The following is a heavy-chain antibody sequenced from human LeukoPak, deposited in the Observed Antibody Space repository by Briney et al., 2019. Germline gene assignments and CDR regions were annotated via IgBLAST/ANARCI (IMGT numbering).Heavy chain of an antibody. CDR1: GFSLSTSGM. D-gene: IGHD3-10*01. CDR3: ARAYVYGSGSYRPYYFDY. J-gene: IGHJ4*02. Sequence: SGPTLVNPTQTLTLTCTFSGFSLSTSGMCVSWIRQPPGKGLEWIGEINHGGSTNYNPSLKSRVTISVDTSKNQFSLKLSSVTAADTAVYYCARAYVYGSGSYRPYYFDYWGQGTLVTVSS. CDR2: INHGGST. V-gene: IGHV4-39*07.